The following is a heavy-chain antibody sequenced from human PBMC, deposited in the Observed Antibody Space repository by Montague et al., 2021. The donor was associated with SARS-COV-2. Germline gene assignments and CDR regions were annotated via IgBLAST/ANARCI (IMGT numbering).Heavy chain of an antibody. V-gene: IGHV6-1*01. Sequence: CAISGDSVSSNTATWNWIRQSPSRGLEWLGRTYYRSKWYHDYAISPKSRITINPDTSKNQFSLKLSSVTAADTAVYYCARETPLRLGELRDYWGQGTLVTVSS. CDR3: ARETPLRLGELRDY. J-gene: IGHJ4*02. D-gene: IGHD3-16*01. CDR1: GDSVSSNTAT. CDR2: TYYRSKWYH.